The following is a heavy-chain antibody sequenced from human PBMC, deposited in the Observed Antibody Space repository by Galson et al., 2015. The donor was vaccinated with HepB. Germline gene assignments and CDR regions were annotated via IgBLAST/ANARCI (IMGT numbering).Heavy chain of an antibody. D-gene: IGHD1-26*01. V-gene: IGHV3-11*06. CDR3: ARGEDHMGPGAFDI. J-gene: IGHJ3*02. CDR1: GFTFSDYY. CDR2: ISSSSSYT. Sequence: SLRLSCAAPGFTFSDYYMSWIRQAPGKGLEWVSYISSSSSYTNYADSVKGRFTISRDNAKNSLYLQMNSLRAEDTAVYYCARGEDHMGPGAFDIWGQGTMVTVSS.